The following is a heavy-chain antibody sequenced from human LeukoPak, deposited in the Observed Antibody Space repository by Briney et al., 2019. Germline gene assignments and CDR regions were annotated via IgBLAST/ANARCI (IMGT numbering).Heavy chain of an antibody. D-gene: IGHD2-2*01. Sequence: GGSLRLSCVASGFTFSSYEMNWVRQAPGKGLEWVSAISGSGGSTYYADSVKGRFTISRDNSKNTLYLQMNSLRAEDTAVYYCAKSIRYRITRIMYWGQGTLVTVSS. CDR1: GFTFSSYE. CDR3: AKSIRYRITRIMY. V-gene: IGHV3-23*01. CDR2: ISGSGGST. J-gene: IGHJ4*02.